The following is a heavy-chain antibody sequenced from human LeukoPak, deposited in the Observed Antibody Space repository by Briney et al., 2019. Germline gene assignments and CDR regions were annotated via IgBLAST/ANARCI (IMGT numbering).Heavy chain of an antibody. CDR3: ARGGPITMVRGVIITRFDP. CDR1: GGSFSGYY. D-gene: IGHD3-10*01. Sequence: PSETLSLTCAVYGGSFSGYYWSWIRQPPGKGLEWIGEINHSGSTNYNPSLKSRVTISVDTSKNQFSLKLSSVTAADTAVYYCARGGPITMVRGVIITRFDPWGQGTLVTVSS. V-gene: IGHV4-34*01. CDR2: INHSGST. J-gene: IGHJ5*02.